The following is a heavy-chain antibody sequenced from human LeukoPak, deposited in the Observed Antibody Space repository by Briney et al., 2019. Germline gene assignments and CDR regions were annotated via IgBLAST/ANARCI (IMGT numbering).Heavy chain of an antibody. J-gene: IGHJ4*02. CDR3: ARIHSSSWFGDFDY. D-gene: IGHD6-13*01. V-gene: IGHV4-59*01. CDR2: IYYSGST. Sequence: SETLSLTCTVSGDSISSYYWSWIRQPPGKGLEWIGYIYYSGSTNYNTSLKSRVTMSVDTSKNQFSLKLSSVTAADTAVYYCARIHSSSWFGDFDYWGQGTLVTVSS. CDR1: GDSISSYY.